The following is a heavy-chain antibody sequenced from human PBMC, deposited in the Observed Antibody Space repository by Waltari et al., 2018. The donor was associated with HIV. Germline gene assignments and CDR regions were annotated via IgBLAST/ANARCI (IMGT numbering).Heavy chain of an antibody. V-gene: IGHV3-30*18. Sequence: QVQLVESGGGVVQPGWSLRLSCAASGFTFSSYGMHWVRKAPGKGLGWVAVITYDGSNKYYADSVKGRFTISRDNSKNTLYLQMNSLRAEDTAVYYCAKSAMVRGPLPDYWGQGTLVTVSS. D-gene: IGHD3-10*01. CDR3: AKSAMVRGPLPDY. CDR2: ITYDGSNK. CDR1: GFTFSSYG. J-gene: IGHJ4*02.